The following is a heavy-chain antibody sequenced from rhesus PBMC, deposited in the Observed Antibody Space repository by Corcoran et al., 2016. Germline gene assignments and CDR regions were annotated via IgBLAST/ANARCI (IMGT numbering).Heavy chain of an antibody. CDR2: NDANYTGP. J-gene: IGHJ5-1*01. Sequence: QLQLQESGPGLVKPSENLSVTCAVSGGSISSKYWSWIRQRPGKGLEWIGNNDANYTGPTENPSLKNRGTMSKGTSKNQFSLKWGSVTAADTAVYYGAGESGEWEGFDVWGPGVLVTVSS. V-gene: IGHV4S16*01. D-gene: IGHD1-32*01. CDR3: AGESGEWEGFDV. CDR1: GGSISSKY.